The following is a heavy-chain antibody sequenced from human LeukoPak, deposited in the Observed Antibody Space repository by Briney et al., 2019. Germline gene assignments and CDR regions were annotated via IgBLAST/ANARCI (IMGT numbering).Heavy chain of an antibody. D-gene: IGHD3-9*01. CDR3: AREEVLTGYYMGNYYYGMDV. J-gene: IGHJ6*02. CDR2: IKQDESEK. CDR1: GFTFSNYW. V-gene: IGHV3-7*03. Sequence: GGSLRLSCEGSGFTFSNYWMSWVRQAPGKELEWLPTIKQDESEKNYVDSVKGRFTISRDNAKNSLNLQMNSLTAEDTAVYYCAREEVLTGYYMGNYYYGMDVWAKGPRSASP.